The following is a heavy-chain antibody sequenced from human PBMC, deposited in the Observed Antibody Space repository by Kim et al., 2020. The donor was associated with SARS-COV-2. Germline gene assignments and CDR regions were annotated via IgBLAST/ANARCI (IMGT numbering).Heavy chain of an antibody. D-gene: IGHD3-3*01. CDR3: ARDLNPLYDFWSGYYLGSGFDL. V-gene: IGHV3-21*01. CDR1: GFTFSSYS. Sequence: GGSLRLSCAASGFTFSSYSMNWVRQAPGKGLEWVSSISSSSSYIYYADSVKGRFTISRDNAKNSLYLQMNSLRAEDTAVYYCARDLNPLYDFWSGYYLGSGFDLWGRGTLVTVSS. CDR2: ISSSSSYI. J-gene: IGHJ2*01.